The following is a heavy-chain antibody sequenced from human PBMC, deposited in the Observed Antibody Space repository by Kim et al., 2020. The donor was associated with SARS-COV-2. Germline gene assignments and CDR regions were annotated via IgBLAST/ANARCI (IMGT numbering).Heavy chain of an antibody. Sequence: GESLKISCKGSGYSFTSYWIGWVRQMPGKGLEWMGIIHPGDSDTRYSPSFQGQVTISADTSISTAYLQWSSLKASDTAMYYCARTPSAYAYVWGNYRNGPQYFDCWGQGTLVTVSS. CDR3: ARTPSAYAYVWGNYRNGPQYFDC. CDR2: IHPGDSDT. D-gene: IGHD3-16*02. V-gene: IGHV5-51*01. CDR1: GYSFTSYW. J-gene: IGHJ4*02.